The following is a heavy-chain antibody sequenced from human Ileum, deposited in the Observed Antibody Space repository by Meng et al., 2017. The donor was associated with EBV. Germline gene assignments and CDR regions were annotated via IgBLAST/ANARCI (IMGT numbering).Heavy chain of an antibody. CDR1: GFSFSDYD. D-gene: IGHD6-19*01. CDR2: ISGSGGSA. V-gene: IGHV3-23*01. J-gene: IGHJ4*02. CDR3: AKDVAAGTYFDF. Sequence: VQLLGSGGGLGQPGGSLRLSCAASGFSFSDYDISWVRQPPGKGLEWVSAISGSGGSAYYGDSVKGRFTISRDNSKSTVYLHMNSLGADDAAVYYCAKDVAAGTYFDFWGRGTLVTVSS.